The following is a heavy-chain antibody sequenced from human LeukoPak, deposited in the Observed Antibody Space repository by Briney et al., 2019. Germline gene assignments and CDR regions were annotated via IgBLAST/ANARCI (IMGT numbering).Heavy chain of an antibody. CDR1: GLTFSTSG. CDR3: AREGGIIVAGKFDS. V-gene: IGHV3-30*02. J-gene: IGHJ4*02. Sequence: LAGGSLRLSCAASGLTFSTSGMHWVRQAPGKGLEWVAFIQYDESDKYYADSVRGRLTFSRDNSKNTLYLQMNSLRAEDTAVYYCAREGGIIVAGKFDSWGQGTLVTVSS. CDR2: IQYDESDK. D-gene: IGHD6-19*01.